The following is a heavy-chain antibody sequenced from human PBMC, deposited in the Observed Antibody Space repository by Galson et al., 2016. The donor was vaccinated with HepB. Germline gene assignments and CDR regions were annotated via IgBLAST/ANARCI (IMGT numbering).Heavy chain of an antibody. V-gene: IGHV3-7*01. J-gene: IGHJ4*02. Sequence: SLRLSCAGNGFTFSNYWMSWVRQPPGKGLEWVAKIRQDGSEKFYAGSVKGRFNISRDNSEKSLFLQMNSLRVDDTAGYFCAKRRVAVAATFLHDFDSWGQGTQVIVAS. CDR3: AKRRVAVAATFLHDFDS. D-gene: IGHD6-19*01. CDR1: GFTFSNYW. CDR2: IRQDGSEK.